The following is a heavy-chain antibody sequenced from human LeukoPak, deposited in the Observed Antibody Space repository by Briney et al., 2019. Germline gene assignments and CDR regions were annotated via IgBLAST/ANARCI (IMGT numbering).Heavy chain of an antibody. D-gene: IGHD1-26*01. Sequence: GGSLRLSCAASGFTFGHFGMSWVRQAPGKGLEWVSAVTGSSTTTSYADSVTGRFTISRDNSQSVLSLQMNSLTAEDTAIYFCVKHARVGTTTAFDIWGQGTMVSVSP. CDR3: VKHARVGTTTAFDI. CDR1: GFTFGHFG. V-gene: IGHV3-23*01. J-gene: IGHJ3*02. CDR2: VTGSSTTT.